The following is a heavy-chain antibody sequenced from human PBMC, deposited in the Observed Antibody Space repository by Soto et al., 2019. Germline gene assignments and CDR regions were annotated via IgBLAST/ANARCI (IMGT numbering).Heavy chain of an antibody. CDR2: ISAYNGNT. Sequence: QVQLVQSGAEVKKPGASVKVSCKASGYTFTSYAISWVRQAPGQGLEWMGWISAYNGNTKYAQKLQGRVTMTTDTSTGTAYMEPRSRRSDDTAVYYCARDHGGGITLEWGQGTLVTVSS. D-gene: IGHD3-16*01. J-gene: IGHJ4*02. CDR3: ARDHGGGITLE. V-gene: IGHV1-18*01. CDR1: GYTFTSYA.